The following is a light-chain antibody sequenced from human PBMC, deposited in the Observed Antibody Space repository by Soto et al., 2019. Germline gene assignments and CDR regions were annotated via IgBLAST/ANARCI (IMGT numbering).Light chain of an antibody. CDR2: DAS. CDR1: QGIGNY. V-gene: IGKV1-33*01. Sequence: DVQMTQSPSSLSASVGDRVTITCRASQGIGNYLNWYQQRPGRAPKLLIYDASNLETGVPSRFSGSGSGTDFPFTISSLQPEDIATYYCQQYDDLPRTFGPGTKVDIK. J-gene: IGKJ3*01. CDR3: QQYDDLPRT.